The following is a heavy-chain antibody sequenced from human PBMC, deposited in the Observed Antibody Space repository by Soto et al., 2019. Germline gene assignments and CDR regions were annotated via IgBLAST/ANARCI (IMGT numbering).Heavy chain of an antibody. J-gene: IGHJ6*02. D-gene: IGHD6-13*01. CDR3: ASSSSPRPHVGYYYYGMDV. CDR2: IYPGDSDT. Sequence: EVQLVQSGAEVKKPGESLKISCKGSGYSFTSYWIGWVRQMPGKGLEWMGLIYPGDSDTRYSPSFQGQVTISADKSISTAYLQWSSLKASDTAMYYCASSSSPRPHVGYYYYGMDVWGQGTTVTVSS. V-gene: IGHV5-51*01. CDR1: GYSFTSYW.